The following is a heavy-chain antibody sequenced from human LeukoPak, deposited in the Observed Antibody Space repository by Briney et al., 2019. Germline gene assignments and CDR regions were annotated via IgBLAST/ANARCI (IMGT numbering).Heavy chain of an antibody. CDR3: ARDVLVGASTTYFDY. CDR2: IYTSGRT. V-gene: IGHV4-4*07. Sequence: SETLSLTCTVSGAPITSYYWSWIRQPAGKGLEWIGRIYTSGRTDYNPSLKSRVTMSVDTSKNQFSLKLSSVTAADTTVYYCARDVLVGASTTYFDYWGQGTLVTVSS. J-gene: IGHJ4*02. D-gene: IGHD1-26*01. CDR1: GAPITSYY.